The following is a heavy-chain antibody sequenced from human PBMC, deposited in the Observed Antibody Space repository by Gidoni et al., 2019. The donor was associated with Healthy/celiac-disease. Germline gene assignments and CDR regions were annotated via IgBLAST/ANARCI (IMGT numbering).Heavy chain of an antibody. D-gene: IGHD2-2*01. Sequence: EVQLVESGGGLVKPGGSLSLSWAASGLPFRSYSMNWVRQAPGKGLEWVSSISSSSSYIYYADSVKGRFTISRDNAKNSLYLQMNSLRAEDTAVYYCARDLGHCSSTSCYSGTNWFDPWGQGTLVTVSS. J-gene: IGHJ5*02. V-gene: IGHV3-21*01. CDR1: GLPFRSYS. CDR2: ISSSSSYI. CDR3: ARDLGHCSSTSCYSGTNWFDP.